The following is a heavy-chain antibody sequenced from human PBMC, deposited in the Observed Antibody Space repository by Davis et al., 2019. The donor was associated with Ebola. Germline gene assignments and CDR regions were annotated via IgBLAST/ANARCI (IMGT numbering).Heavy chain of an antibody. Sequence: ASVKVSCKASGYTFTGHYIHWVRQAPGQGLEWMGWVNPNAGNIKYAQNFQGRVTMTSDTSTTTAYLELTGLRSDDTAVYYCARGSSFWGGYLMAYFEYWGQGTVVTV. CDR2: VNPNAGNI. V-gene: IGHV1-2*02. CDR1: GYTFTGHY. D-gene: IGHD3-3*01. J-gene: IGHJ4*02. CDR3: ARGSSFWGGYLMAYFEY.